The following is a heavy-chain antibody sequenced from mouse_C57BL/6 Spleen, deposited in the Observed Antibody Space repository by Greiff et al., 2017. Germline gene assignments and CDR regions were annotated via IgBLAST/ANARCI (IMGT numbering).Heavy chain of an antibody. CDR1: GYTFTSYW. CDR3: ARESITTVVEAMCY. J-gene: IGHJ4*01. V-gene: IGHV1-72*01. D-gene: IGHD1-1*01. CDR2: IDPNSGGT. Sequence: QVQLQQSGAELVKPGASVKLSCKASGYTFTSYWMHWVKQRPGRGLEWIGRIDPNSGGTKYNEKFKSKATLTVDKPSSTAYMQLSSLTSEDSAVYYCARESITTVVEAMCYWGQGTSVTVSS.